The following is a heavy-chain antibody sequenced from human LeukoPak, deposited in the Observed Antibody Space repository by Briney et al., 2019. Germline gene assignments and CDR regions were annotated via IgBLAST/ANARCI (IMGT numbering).Heavy chain of an antibody. V-gene: IGHV1-2*02. Sequence: GASVKVSCKTSGYSFTGYYIHWVRQAPGQGPEWMGWINPSSGDTKYAQKFQVRVTMTRDTSINTAYMELSSLRSDDTAVYYCARFAGYSFGFGGYHWFDPWGQGTLVTVSS. CDR1: GYSFTGYY. CDR3: ARFAGYSFGFGGYHWFDP. D-gene: IGHD5-18*01. J-gene: IGHJ5*02. CDR2: INPSSGDT.